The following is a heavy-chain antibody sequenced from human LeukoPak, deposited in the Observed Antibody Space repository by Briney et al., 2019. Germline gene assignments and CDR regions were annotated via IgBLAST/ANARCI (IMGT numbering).Heavy chain of an antibody. V-gene: IGHV3-21*01. CDR2: ISSSSSYI. CDR3: ARENSRKARFFVRSYYYYMDV. CDR1: GFTFSSYS. D-gene: IGHD3-3*01. Sequence: GGSLRLSCAASGFTFSSYSMNWVRQAPGKGLEWVSSISSSSSYIYYADSVKGRFTISRDNAKNSLYLQMNSLRAEDTAVYYCARENSRKARFFVRSYYYYMDVWGKGTTVTVSS. J-gene: IGHJ6*03.